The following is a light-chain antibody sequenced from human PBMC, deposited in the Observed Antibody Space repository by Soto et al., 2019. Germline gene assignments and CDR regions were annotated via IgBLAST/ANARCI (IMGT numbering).Light chain of an antibody. J-gene: IGKJ1*01. V-gene: IGKV1-5*01. CDR2: DAS. CDR1: QSISSW. CDR3: QQNDSSPSWT. Sequence: DIQMTQSPSTLSASVGDRVTITCRASQSISSWLAWYQQKPGKAPKLLIYDASSLESGVPSRFSGSGSGTEFTLTISSLQPDDFAVYYCQQNDSSPSWTFGQGTKVDIK.